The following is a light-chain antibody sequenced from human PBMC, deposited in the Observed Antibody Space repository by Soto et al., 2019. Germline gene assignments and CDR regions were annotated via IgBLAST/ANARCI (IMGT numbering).Light chain of an antibody. Sequence: ELVLTQSPGTLSLSPGERATLSCRASESVRNNSLAWYQQHPGQAPRLLIFGASSRATGIPDRCTGSGSGADFSLTISRLEPEDSAVYFCHHYGYGADTFGQGTKLEIK. CDR2: GAS. CDR1: ESVRNNS. CDR3: HHYGYGADT. V-gene: IGKV3-20*01. J-gene: IGKJ2*01.